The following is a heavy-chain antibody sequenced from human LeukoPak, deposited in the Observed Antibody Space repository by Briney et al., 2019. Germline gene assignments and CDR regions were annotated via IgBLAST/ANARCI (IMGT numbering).Heavy chain of an antibody. V-gene: IGHV1-18*03. D-gene: IGHD2-15*01. Sequence: ASVKVSCKASGYTFTSYGISWVRQAPGQGLEWMGWISAYNGNTNYAQKLQGRVTMTTDTSTSTAYMELRSLRSDDMAVYFCARRYCSGGSCYSRSPFDYWGQGTLVTVSS. CDR1: GYTFTSYG. J-gene: IGHJ4*02. CDR2: ISAYNGNT. CDR3: ARRYCSGGSCYSRSPFDY.